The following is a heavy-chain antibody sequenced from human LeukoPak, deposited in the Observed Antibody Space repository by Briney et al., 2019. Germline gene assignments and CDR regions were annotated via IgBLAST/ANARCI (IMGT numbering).Heavy chain of an antibody. D-gene: IGHD6-6*01. J-gene: IGHJ4*02. CDR2: INHSGST. Sequence: SSETLSLTCTVSGGSISSHFWSWIRQPPGKGLEWIGEINHSGSTNYNPSLKSRVTISVDTSKNQFSLKLSSVTAADTAVYYCARHSGAARPNFDYWGQGTLVTVSS. CDR3: ARHSGAARPNFDY. CDR1: GGSISSHF. V-gene: IGHV4-34*01.